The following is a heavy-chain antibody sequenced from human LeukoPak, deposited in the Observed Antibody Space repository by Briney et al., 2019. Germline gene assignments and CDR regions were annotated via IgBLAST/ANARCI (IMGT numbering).Heavy chain of an antibody. J-gene: IGHJ4*02. D-gene: IGHD3-10*01. CDR1: GGSISSYY. CDR3: ARAEYYFDY. Sequence: SSETLSLTCTVSGGSISSYYWSWIRQPPGKGLEWIGYIYYSGSTNYNPSLKSRVTISVDTSKNQSSLKLSSVTAADTAVYYCARAEYYFDYWGQGTLVTVSS. CDR2: IYYSGST. V-gene: IGHV4-59*01.